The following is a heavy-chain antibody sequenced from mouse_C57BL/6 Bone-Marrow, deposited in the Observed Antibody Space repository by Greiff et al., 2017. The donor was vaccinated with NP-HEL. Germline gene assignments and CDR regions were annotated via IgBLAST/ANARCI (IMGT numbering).Heavy chain of an antibody. CDR1: GYTFTDYY. J-gene: IGHJ4*01. V-gene: IGHV1-26*01. CDR2: INPNNGGT. Sequence: EVQLQQSGPELVKPGASVKISCKASGYTFTDYYMNWVKQSHGKSLEWIGDINPNNGGTSYNQKFKGKATLTVDKSSSTAYMELRSLTSEDSAVYYCARSPLGDYWGQGTSVTVSS. CDR3: ARSPLGDY. D-gene: IGHD3-1*01.